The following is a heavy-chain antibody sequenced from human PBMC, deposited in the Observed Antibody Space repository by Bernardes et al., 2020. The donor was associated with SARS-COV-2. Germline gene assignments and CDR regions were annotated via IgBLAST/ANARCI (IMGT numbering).Heavy chain of an antibody. Sequence: GSLRLPCAASGFSVSANYMSWVRQAPGKGLEWVSVIYTGGSTYYADSVKGRFGLSRDYSKNTVYVDMKSLRVEDTARYFCAKGGSSGLDVFDYWGQGTLVTVSS. CDR1: GFSVSANY. V-gene: IGHV3-53*01. CDR2: IYTGGST. D-gene: IGHD3-22*01. CDR3: AKGGSSGLDVFDY. J-gene: IGHJ4*02.